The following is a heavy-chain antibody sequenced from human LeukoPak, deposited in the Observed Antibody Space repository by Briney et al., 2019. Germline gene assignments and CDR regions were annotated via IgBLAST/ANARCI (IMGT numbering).Heavy chain of an antibody. CDR2: ISYDGSNK. CDR1: GFTFSSYA. V-gene: IGHV3-30-3*01. Sequence: PGGSLRLSCAASGFTFSSYAMHWVRQAPGKGLEWGAVISYDGSNKYYADSVKGRFTISRDNSKNTLYLQMNSLRAEDTAVYYCARGSRGVHGGCFDYWGQGTLVTVSS. J-gene: IGHJ4*02. CDR3: ARGSRGVHGGCFDY. D-gene: IGHD3-10*01.